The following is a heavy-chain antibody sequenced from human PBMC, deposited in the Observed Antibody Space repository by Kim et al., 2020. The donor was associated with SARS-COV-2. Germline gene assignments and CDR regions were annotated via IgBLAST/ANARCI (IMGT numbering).Heavy chain of an antibody. V-gene: IGHV3-30*04. CDR1: GFTFSSYA. CDR2: ISYDGSNK. Sequence: GGSLRLSCAASGFTFSSYAMHWVRQAPGKGLEWVAVISYDGSNKYYADSVKGRFTISRDNSKNTLYLQMNSLRAEDTAVYYCARHDRRSRRDGMDVWGQGTTVTVSS. J-gene: IGHJ6*02. D-gene: IGHD3-3*01. CDR3: ARHDRRSRRDGMDV.